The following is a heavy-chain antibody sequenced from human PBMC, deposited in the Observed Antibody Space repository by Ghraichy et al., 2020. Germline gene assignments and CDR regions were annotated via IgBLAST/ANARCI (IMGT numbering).Heavy chain of an antibody. Sequence: ASVKVSCKASGYTFTSYGISWVRQAPGQGLEWMGWISAYNGNTNYAQKLQGRVTVTTDTSTSTAYMELRSLRSDDTAVYYCAREGFLGDSSGYPDGFDFWGQGTMVTVSS. CDR2: ISAYNGNT. CDR3: AREGFLGDSSGYPDGFDF. CDR1: GYTFTSYG. D-gene: IGHD3-22*01. V-gene: IGHV1-18*01. J-gene: IGHJ3*01.